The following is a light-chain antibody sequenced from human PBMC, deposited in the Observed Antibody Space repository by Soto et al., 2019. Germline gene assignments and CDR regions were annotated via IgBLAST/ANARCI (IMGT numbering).Light chain of an antibody. CDR2: GAS. J-gene: IGKJ4*01. V-gene: IGKV3-15*01. CDR3: QQYSQWPLT. CDR1: QSVTSN. Sequence: EIVMTQSPATLSVSPVERATLSCMASQSVTSNLAWYQQEPGQAPRLLMFGASTRATGIPARFGGSGSATEFTLTISSLQSEDFAVYYCQQYSQWPLTFGGGTKVDI.